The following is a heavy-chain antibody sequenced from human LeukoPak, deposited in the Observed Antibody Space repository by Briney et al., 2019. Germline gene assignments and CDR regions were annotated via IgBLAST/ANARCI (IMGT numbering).Heavy chain of an antibody. D-gene: IGHD3-10*01. V-gene: IGHV1-8*01. J-gene: IGHJ6*02. CDR2: MNPNSGNA. Sequence: GASVKVSCKASGYTFTSYDINWVRQATGQGLEWMGWMNPNSGNAGYAQKFQGRVTMTRNTSISTAYMELSSLRSEDTAVYYCARDGSGSHLLDVWGQGTTVTVSS. CDR3: ARDGSGSHLLDV. CDR1: GYTFTSYD.